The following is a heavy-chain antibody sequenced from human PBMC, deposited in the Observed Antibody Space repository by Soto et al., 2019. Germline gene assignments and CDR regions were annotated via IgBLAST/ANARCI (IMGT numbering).Heavy chain of an antibody. CDR2: ISGSGGST. D-gene: IGHD5-18*01. Sequence: EVQLLESGGGLVQPGGSLRLSCAASGFTFSSYAMSWVRQAPGKGLEWVSAISGSGGSTYYADSVKGRFTISRDNSKNTLYLQMNSLRAEDTAVYYCAKWATAMVTYYYGMDVWGQGTTVTVSS. J-gene: IGHJ6*02. CDR1: GFTFSSYA. V-gene: IGHV3-23*01. CDR3: AKWATAMVTYYYGMDV.